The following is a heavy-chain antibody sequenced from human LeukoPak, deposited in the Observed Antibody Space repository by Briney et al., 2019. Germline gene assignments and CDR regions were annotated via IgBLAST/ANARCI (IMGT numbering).Heavy chain of an antibody. CDR3: AKGYSSGWRTYFDY. J-gene: IGHJ4*02. D-gene: IGHD6-19*01. CDR1: GFTFSSCA. CDR2: IISTGGST. V-gene: IGHV3-23*01. Sequence: SGGSLRLSCAASGFTFSSCAMSWVRQAPGKGLEWVSGIISTGGSTYYADSVKGRFTISRDNSKSTLSLQMDSLRAEDTAVCYCAKGYSSGWRTYFDYWGQGTLVTVSS.